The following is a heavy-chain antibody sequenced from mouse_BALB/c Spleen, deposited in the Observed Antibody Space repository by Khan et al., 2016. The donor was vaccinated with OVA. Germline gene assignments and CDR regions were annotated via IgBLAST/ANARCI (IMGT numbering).Heavy chain of an antibody. D-gene: IGHD2-10*02. CDR1: GFTFSSYA. J-gene: IGHJ2*01. CDR3: ARGYGFDY. Sequence: EVKLQESGGGLVKPGGSLKLSCAASGFTFSSYAMSWVRQTPEKRLEWVASISSGGSTYYPDSVKGRFTISRDNARNILYLQSSSLRSEDTAMYYCARGYGFDYWGQGTTLTVSS. CDR2: ISSGGST. V-gene: IGHV5-6-5*01.